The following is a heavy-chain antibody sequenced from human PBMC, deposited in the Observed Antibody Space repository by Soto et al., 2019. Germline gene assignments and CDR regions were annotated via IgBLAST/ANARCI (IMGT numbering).Heavy chain of an antibody. CDR3: AKDAVPYNGKWDWLDP. V-gene: IGHV3-23*01. D-gene: IGHD1-20*01. CDR2: IGGDGAT. J-gene: IGHJ5*02. Sequence: EVQLLESGGALVQPGGSLRLSCAASGFTFSNYAMSWVRQAPGKGPEWVSSIGGDGATNYADSVKGRFTISRDNSKNTLYLQLNGLIVEDTAIYYCAKDAVPYNGKWDWLDPWGQGTLVTVSS. CDR1: GFTFSNYA.